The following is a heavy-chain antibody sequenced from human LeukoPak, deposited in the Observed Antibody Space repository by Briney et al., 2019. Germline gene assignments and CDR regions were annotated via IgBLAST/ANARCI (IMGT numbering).Heavy chain of an antibody. CDR3: ARGGYYYYYMDV. CDR1: GGSISSSNW. D-gene: IGHD3-16*01. V-gene: IGHV4-4*02. J-gene: IGHJ6*03. CDR2: IYYSGST. Sequence: SGTLSLTCAVSGGSISSSNWWSWVRQPPGKGLEWIGEIYYSGSTYYNPSLKSRVTISVAKNQFSLKLSSVTAADTAVYYCARGGYYYYYMDVWGKGTTVTVSS.